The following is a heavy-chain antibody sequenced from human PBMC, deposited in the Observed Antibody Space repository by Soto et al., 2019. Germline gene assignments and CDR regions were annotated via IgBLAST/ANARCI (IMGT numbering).Heavy chain of an antibody. Sequence: TSETLSLTCTVSGGSISSYYWSWIRQPPGKGLEWIGYIYYSGSTNYNPSLRSRVTISVDTSKNQFSLKLSSVTAADTAVYYCARWGSYDSSGYYYYYYGMDVWGQGTTVTVSS. CDR3: ARWGSYDSSGYYYYYYGMDV. J-gene: IGHJ6*02. CDR2: IYYSGST. D-gene: IGHD3-22*01. CDR1: GGSISSYY. V-gene: IGHV4-59*01.